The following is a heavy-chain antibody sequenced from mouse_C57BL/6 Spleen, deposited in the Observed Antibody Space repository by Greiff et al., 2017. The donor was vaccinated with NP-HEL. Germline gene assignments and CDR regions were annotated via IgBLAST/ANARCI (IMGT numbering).Heavy chain of an antibody. Sequence: VQLQQPGAELVKPGASVKLSCKASGYTFTSYWMHWVKQRPGQGLEWIGMIHPNSGSTNYNEKFKSKATLTVDKSSSTAYMRLSSLTSEDSAVDYCARRSTVVAMDYWGQGTSVTVSS. D-gene: IGHD1-1*01. CDR2: IHPNSGST. V-gene: IGHV1-64*01. CDR3: ARRSTVVAMDY. J-gene: IGHJ4*01. CDR1: GYTFTSYW.